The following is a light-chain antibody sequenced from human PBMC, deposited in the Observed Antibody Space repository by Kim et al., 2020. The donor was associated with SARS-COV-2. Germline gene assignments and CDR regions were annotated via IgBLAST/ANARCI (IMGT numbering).Light chain of an antibody. CDR2: KAS. CDR3: QQYKDSPWT. V-gene: IGKV1-5*03. J-gene: IGKJ1*01. CDR1: QTISSW. Sequence: ASVGARVPIACRASQTISSWLAWYQQKPGNAPKLLIYKASTLQSGVPSRFSGSGSGTEFTLTVSSLQADDFATYYCQQYKDSPWTFGQGTKVDIK.